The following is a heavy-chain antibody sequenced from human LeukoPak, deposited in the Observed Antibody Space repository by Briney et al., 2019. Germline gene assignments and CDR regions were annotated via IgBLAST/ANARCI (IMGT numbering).Heavy chain of an antibody. CDR1: GFTFSNYA. CDR3: AKGGA. Sequence: SGGSLRLSCAASGFTFSNYAMSWVRQAPGKGLEWVSSITSGIGRTYYADSVKGRFTISRDDSKKTLYLQMNSLRAEDTAVYYCAKGGAWGQGTLVTVSS. J-gene: IGHJ4*02. V-gene: IGHV3-23*01. CDR2: ITSGIGRT.